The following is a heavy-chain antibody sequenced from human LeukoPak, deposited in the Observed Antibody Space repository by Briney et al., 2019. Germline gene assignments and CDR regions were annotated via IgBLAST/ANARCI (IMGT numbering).Heavy chain of an antibody. V-gene: IGHV1-8*01. J-gene: IGHJ3*02. CDR3: ARGNLFYSSSWYEDAFDI. CDR2: MNPNSGNT. Sequence: GASVKVSCKASGYTFTSYDINWVRQATGQGLERMGWMNPNSGNTGYAQKFQGRVTMTRNTSISTAYMELSSLRSEDTAVYYCARGNLFYSSSWYEDAFDIWGQGTMVTVSS. CDR1: GYTFTSYD. D-gene: IGHD6-13*01.